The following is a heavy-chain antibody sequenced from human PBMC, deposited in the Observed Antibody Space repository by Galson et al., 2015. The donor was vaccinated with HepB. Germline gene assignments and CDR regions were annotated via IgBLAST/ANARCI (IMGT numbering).Heavy chain of an antibody. V-gene: IGHV4-31*03. CDR2: IYYSGST. J-gene: IGHJ2*01. CDR3: ARGTTVTTRGWYFDL. Sequence: QVQLQESGPGLVKPSETLPLTCTVSGGSISSGGYYWSWIRQHPGKGLEWIGYIYYSGSTYYNPSLKSRVTISVDTSKNQFSLKLSSVTAADTAVYYCARGTTVTTRGWYFDLWGRGTLVTVSS. D-gene: IGHD4-17*01. CDR1: GGSISSGGYY.